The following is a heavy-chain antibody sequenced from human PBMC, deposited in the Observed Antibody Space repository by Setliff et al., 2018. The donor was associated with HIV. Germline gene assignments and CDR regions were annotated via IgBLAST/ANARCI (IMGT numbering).Heavy chain of an antibody. CDR1: GGSINDQY. Sequence: SETLSLTCTVPGGSINDQYFSWIRQPPGKGLEWIGSIDYSESTKYNPSLNSRGTISLDKPKNELSLKLTSVTAADTAVYYCARSALYGDNFRIFWYFDVWGRGTLVTVSS. CDR3: ARSALYGDNFRIFWYFDV. V-gene: IGHV4-59*08. D-gene: IGHD4-17*01. J-gene: IGHJ2*01. CDR2: IDYSEST.